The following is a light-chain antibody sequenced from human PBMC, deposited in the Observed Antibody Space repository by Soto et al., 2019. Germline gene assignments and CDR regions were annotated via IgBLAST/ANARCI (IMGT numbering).Light chain of an antibody. CDR2: NSY. CDR1: SSNIGSKT. J-gene: IGLJ1*01. CDR3: AAWDDSLNASYV. V-gene: IGLV1-44*01. Sequence: QSALTQPPSASGTPGQRVTISCSGSSSNIGSKTVNWYQQLPGTVPKLLIYNSYQRPSGVPDRFSGSKSGTSASLAISGLQSEDEADYYCAAWDDSLNASYVFGTGTKVTVL.